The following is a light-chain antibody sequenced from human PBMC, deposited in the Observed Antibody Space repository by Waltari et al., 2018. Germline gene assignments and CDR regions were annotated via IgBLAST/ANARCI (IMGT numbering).Light chain of an antibody. CDR3: LQTRQTPYT. V-gene: IGKV2-28*01. Sequence: EIVMTQSPLSLSVPPGEPASISCRSSQSLLTGGYNYFNWYLQKPGQSPQILIYLGSYRASGVPERFSGSGSGTDFTLQISRVEAEDIGIYYCLQTRQTPYTFGQGTKLGIK. CDR1: QSLLTGGYNY. CDR2: LGS. J-gene: IGKJ2*01.